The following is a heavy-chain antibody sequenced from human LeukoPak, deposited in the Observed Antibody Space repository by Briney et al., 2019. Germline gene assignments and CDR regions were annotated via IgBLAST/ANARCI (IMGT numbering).Heavy chain of an antibody. J-gene: IGHJ5*02. CDR3: ARGQDIVLMVYAMTGWFDP. D-gene: IGHD2-8*01. CDR2: IYYSGST. Sequence: SETLSLTCTVSGGSISSSSYYWGWIRQPPGKGLEWIGSIYYSGSTYYTPSLKSRVTISVDTSKNQFSLKLSSVTAADTAVYYCARGQDIVLMVYAMTGWFDPWGQGTLVTVSS. CDR1: GGSISSSSYY. V-gene: IGHV4-39*07.